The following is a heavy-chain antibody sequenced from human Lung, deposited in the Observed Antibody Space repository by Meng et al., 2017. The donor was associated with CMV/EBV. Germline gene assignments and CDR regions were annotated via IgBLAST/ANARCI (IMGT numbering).Heavy chain of an antibody. Sequence: SRGSISGSYWTWIRQSPGKGLEWIGYMSYSGITNYNPSLESRVTTSIDTSKNQFSLKLSSVTTADTAVYYCAKVSGRLLWSAYFDPWGQGTLVTVSS. J-gene: IGHJ5*02. CDR2: MSYSGIT. CDR3: AKVSGRLLWSAYFDP. CDR1: RGSISGSY. V-gene: IGHV4-59*03. D-gene: IGHD3-3*01.